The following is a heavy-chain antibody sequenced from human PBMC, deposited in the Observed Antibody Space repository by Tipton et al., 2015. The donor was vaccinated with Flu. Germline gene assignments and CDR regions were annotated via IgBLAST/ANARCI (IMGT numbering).Heavy chain of an antibody. CDR2: IYYSGST. V-gene: IGHV4-59*01. J-gene: IGHJ4*02. CDR1: GGSISSYY. Sequence: TLSLTCTVSGGSISSYYWSWIRQPPGKGLEWIGYIYYSGSTNYNPSLKSRVTISVDTSKNQFSLKLSSVTAADTAVYYCARVDSSGYYRHEPFDYWGQGTLVTVSS. CDR3: ARVDSSGYYRHEPFDY. D-gene: IGHD3-22*01.